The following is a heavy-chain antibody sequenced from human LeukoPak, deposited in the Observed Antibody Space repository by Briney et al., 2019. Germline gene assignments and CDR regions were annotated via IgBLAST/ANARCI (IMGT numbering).Heavy chain of an antibody. CDR1: GLTFSSYA. CDR2: ISYDGSNK. CDR3: ARDLVRYYYYGMDV. Sequence: GGSLRLSCAASGLTFSSYAMHWVRQAPGKGLEWVAVISYDGSNKYYADSVKGRFTISRDNSKNTLYLQMNSLRAEDTAVYYCARDLVRYYYYGMDVWGQGTTVTVSS. J-gene: IGHJ6*01. V-gene: IGHV3-30-3*01.